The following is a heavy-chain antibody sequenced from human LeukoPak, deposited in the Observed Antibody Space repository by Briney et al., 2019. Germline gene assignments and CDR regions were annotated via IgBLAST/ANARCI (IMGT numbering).Heavy chain of an antibody. D-gene: IGHD1-26*01. CDR3: ARDGLSSGSWYFDY. CDR2: IIPIFGTA. V-gene: IGHV1-69*05. Sequence: ASVKVSCKASGHTFTSYDINWVRQAPGQGLEWMGGIIPIFGTASYAQKFQGRVTMTRDMSTSTVYMELSSLRSEDTAVYYCARDGLSSGSWYFDYWGQGTLVTVSS. CDR1: GHTFTSYD. J-gene: IGHJ4*02.